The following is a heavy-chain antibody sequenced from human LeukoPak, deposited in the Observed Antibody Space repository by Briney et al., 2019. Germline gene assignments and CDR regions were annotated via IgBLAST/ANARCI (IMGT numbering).Heavy chain of an antibody. J-gene: IGHJ6*03. CDR3: AGGRYPHFYYYMDV. Sequence: SETLSLTCTVSGGSISSYYWSWSRQPAGKGLEWIGRMYSSGTTSYSPSLKSRVTMSADTSKNHFSLKLSSVTAADTAVYYCAGGRYPHFYYYMDVWGKGTTVTISS. CDR2: MYSSGTT. CDR1: GGSISSYY. D-gene: IGHD3-16*02. V-gene: IGHV4-4*07.